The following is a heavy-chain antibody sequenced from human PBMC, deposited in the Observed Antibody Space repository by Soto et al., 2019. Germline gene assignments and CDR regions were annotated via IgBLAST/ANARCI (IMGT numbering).Heavy chain of an antibody. CDR1: GFTFSSYG. CDR2: ISYDGSNK. Sequence: QVQLVESGGGVVQPGRSLRLSCAASGFTFSSYGMQWVRQAPGKGLEWVAVISYDGSNKYYADSVKGRFTISRDNSKNTLYLQMNSLRAEDTAVYYCAKAGSHTLRFGIDYWGQGTLVTVSS. D-gene: IGHD3-10*01. V-gene: IGHV3-30*18. J-gene: IGHJ4*02. CDR3: AKAGSHTLRFGIDY.